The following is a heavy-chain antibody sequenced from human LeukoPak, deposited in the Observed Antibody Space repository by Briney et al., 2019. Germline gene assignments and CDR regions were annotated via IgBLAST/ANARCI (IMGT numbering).Heavy chain of an antibody. D-gene: IGHD3-10*01. J-gene: IGHJ2*01. CDR3: ARLQRITMAGPDYWYFDL. CDR1: GHSISSYY. CDR2: IYYSGST. V-gene: IGHV4-59*01. Sequence: PSATLTLTCTASGHSISSYYWSWIRQPPEKGLEWIGYIYYSGSTNYNPSLKGRVTISVDTSKTQFSLKMHPVTAADTAVYYCARLQRITMAGPDYWYFDLWGRGTLVTVSS.